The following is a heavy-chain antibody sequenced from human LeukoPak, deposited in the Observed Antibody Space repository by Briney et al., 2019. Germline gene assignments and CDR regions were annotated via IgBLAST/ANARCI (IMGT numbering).Heavy chain of an antibody. V-gene: IGHV3-48*03. D-gene: IGHD6-19*01. Sequence: GGSLRLSCAASGFTFSSYEMNWVRQAPGEGLEWVSYISSSGSTIYYADSVKGRFTISRDNAKNSLYLQMNSLRAEDTAVYYCARGAEVGYSSGWYGYWGQGTLVTVSS. J-gene: IGHJ4*02. CDR1: GFTFSSYE. CDR3: ARGAEVGYSSGWYGY. CDR2: ISSSGSTI.